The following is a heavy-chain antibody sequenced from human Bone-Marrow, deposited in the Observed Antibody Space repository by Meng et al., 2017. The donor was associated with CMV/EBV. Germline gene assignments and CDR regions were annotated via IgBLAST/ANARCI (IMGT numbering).Heavy chain of an antibody. CDR3: ARGPNGSGWSFDL. Sequence: CAVLGGTFGEHHWTCIRRPPAKGLEWIGGIDPLVAMMYNPSIKSRVAISVVTSKSQLSLVLMSVTASDMAMYYFARGPNGSGWSFDLWGQGTLVTVSS. CDR1: GGTFGEHH. D-gene: IGHD6-19*01. J-gene: IGHJ5*02. V-gene: IGHV4-34*01. CDR2: IDPLVAM.